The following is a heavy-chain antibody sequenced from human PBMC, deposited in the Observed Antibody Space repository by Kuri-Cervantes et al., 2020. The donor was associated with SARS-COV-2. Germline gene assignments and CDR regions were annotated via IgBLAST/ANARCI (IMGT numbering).Heavy chain of an antibody. CDR1: GYSISSGYY. Sequence: SETLSLTCAVSGYSISSGYYWSWIRQPPGKGLEWIGYIYYSGSTNYNPSLKSRVTISVDTSKNQFSLKLSSVTAADTAVYYCARDGTPIVVVVAATAYYFDYWGQGTLVTVSS. D-gene: IGHD2-15*01. CDR2: IYYSGST. V-gene: IGHV4-38-2*02. CDR3: ARDGTPIVVVVAATAYYFDY. J-gene: IGHJ4*02.